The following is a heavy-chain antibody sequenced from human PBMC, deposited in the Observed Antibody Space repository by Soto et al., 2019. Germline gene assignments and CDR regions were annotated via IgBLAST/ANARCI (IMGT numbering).Heavy chain of an antibody. V-gene: IGHV3-21*01. CDR3: ARMRGDIRDMDV. Sequence: EVRLVASGGGLVKPGGSLRLSCAASGFTFSSYTRNWVRQPPGKGLEWVSSVSTSSIDIFYADSVKGRFTISRDNAKNSLYLQMNSLTAEDTAVYYCARMRGDIRDMDVWGKGTTVTVSS. D-gene: IGHD3-10*01. CDR1: GFTFSSYT. J-gene: IGHJ6*03. CDR2: VSTSSIDI.